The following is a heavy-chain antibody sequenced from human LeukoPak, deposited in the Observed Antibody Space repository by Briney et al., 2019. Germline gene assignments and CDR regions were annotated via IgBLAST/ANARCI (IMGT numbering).Heavy chain of an antibody. CDR2: TYYSGST. CDR1: GGSLSSYY. V-gene: IGHV4-59*01. CDR3: ARGIKAWGTRGSYFDY. D-gene: IGHD3-16*01. Sequence: SETLSLTCTVSGGSLSSYYWIWIRQPPGKGLEWIGYTYYSGSTNYNPSLKSRVTISVDTSKNQFSLKLSSVTAADTAVYYCARGIKAWGTRGSYFDYWGQGTLVTVSS. J-gene: IGHJ4*02.